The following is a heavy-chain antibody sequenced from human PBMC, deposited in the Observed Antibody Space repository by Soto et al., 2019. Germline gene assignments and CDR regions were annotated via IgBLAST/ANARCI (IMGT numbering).Heavy chain of an antibody. V-gene: IGHV3-23*01. J-gene: IGHJ5*02. CDR3: VRGGGGGLFDP. CDR1: GLTFSNYA. Sequence: EVRLLESGGGLVKPGGSLRLSCATSGLTFSNYAMSWVRQAPGGGLGWVSSMSGSSSTTYYADSVRGRFTIPRDRSKNTLYLQMMSLTAEDTAIYYCVRGGGGGLFDPWGQGTMVTVSS. D-gene: IGHD2-15*01. CDR2: MSGSSSTT.